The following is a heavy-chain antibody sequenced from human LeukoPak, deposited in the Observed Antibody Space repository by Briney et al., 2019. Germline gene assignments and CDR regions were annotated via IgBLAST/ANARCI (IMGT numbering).Heavy chain of an antibody. J-gene: IGHJ4*02. CDR2: ISSSGSTI. Sequence: PGGSLRLSCAASGFTFSSYEMNWVRQAPGKGLEWVSYISSSGSTIYYADSVKGRFTISRDNSKNTLYLQMNSLRAEDTAVYYCARDRGYFDYWGQGTLVTVSS. CDR3: ARDRGYFDY. V-gene: IGHV3-48*03. CDR1: GFTFSSYE.